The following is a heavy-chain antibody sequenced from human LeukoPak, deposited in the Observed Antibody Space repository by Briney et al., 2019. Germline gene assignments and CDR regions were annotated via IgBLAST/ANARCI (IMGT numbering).Heavy chain of an antibody. CDR2: IDSSGNT. Sequence: SETLSLTCTVAGGSISGYFWNWIRQPAGKGLEWIGRIDSSGNTKYNPSLKSRVTISVDTSKNQFSLGLSSVTAADTAVYYCARGPTRYYFDCWGQGTLVTVSS. CDR3: ARGPTRYYFDC. V-gene: IGHV4-4*07. J-gene: IGHJ4*02. D-gene: IGHD4-17*01. CDR1: GGSISGYF.